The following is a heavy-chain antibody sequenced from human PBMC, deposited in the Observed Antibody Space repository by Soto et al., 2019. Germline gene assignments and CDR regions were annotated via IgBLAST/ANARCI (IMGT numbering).Heavy chain of an antibody. CDR1: GGSISSSSYY. J-gene: IGHJ4*02. Sequence: QLQLQESGPGLVKPSETLSLTCTVSGGSISSSSYYWGWIRQPPGKGLEWIGSIYYSGSTYYNPSLKSRVTISVDTSQNQFSLKLSSVTAADPAVYYCARHTPAISISDHWGQGTLVTVSS. CDR3: ARHTPAISISDH. D-gene: IGHD2-15*01. V-gene: IGHV4-39*01. CDR2: IYYSGST.